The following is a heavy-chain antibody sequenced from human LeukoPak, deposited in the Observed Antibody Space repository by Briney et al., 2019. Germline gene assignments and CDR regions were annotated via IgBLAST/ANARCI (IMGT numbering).Heavy chain of an antibody. D-gene: IGHD4/OR15-4a*01. CDR3: TRVGRAYSPYYYYAMDV. V-gene: IGHV4-31*03. CDR2: IYYSGST. Sequence: SQTLSLTCTVSGGSISSGGYYWSWIRQHPGKGLEWIGYIYYSGSTYYNPSLKSRVTISVDTSKNQFSLSLSSVTAADTAVYYCTRVGRAYSPYYYYAMDVWGQGTTVTVSS. CDR1: GGSISSGGYY. J-gene: IGHJ6*02.